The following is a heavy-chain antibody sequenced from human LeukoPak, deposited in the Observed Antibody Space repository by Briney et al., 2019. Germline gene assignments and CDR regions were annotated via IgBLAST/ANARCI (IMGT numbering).Heavy chain of an antibody. D-gene: IGHD1-26*01. J-gene: IGHJ4*02. CDR3: ARDWEYYFDY. Sequence: PGRSLRLSCAASGFTFSSYGMHWVRQAPGKGLEWVSYISGSSSTIYYADSVKGRFAISRDNAKHSLYLQMNSLRAEDTAMYYCARDWEYYFDYWGQGTLVTVSS. V-gene: IGHV3-48*01. CDR2: ISGSSSTI. CDR1: GFTFSSYG.